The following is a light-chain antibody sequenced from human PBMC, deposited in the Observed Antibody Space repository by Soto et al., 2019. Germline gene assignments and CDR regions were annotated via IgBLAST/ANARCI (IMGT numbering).Light chain of an antibody. CDR1: QTIRSD. J-gene: IGKJ4*01. CDR2: DEY. Sequence: EIGMTQSPATLSVSPVERVTLSCSASQTIRSDLAWYKQKPGQAPRLISSDEYTRATSIPARFNGSGSGTEFTLAISSLQSEDFAIYYCHQSNTWPLTFGGGTKV. CDR3: HQSNTWPLT. V-gene: IGKV3-15*01.